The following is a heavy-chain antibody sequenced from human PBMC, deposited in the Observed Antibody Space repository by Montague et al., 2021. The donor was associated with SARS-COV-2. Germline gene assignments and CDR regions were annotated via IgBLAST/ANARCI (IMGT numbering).Heavy chain of an antibody. V-gene: IGHV4-38-2*02. D-gene: IGHD2-2*01. J-gene: IGHJ6*02. CDR2: IYYSGST. CDR3: ARDKAEYIVVVPAVPLAYGMDV. Sequence: SETLSLTCTVSGYSISSGYYWGWIRQPPGKGLEWIGSIYYSGSTYYNLSLKSRVTISVDTSKNQFSLKLSSVTAADTAVYYCARDKAEYIVVVPAVPLAYGMDVWGQGTTVTVSS. CDR1: GYSISSGYY.